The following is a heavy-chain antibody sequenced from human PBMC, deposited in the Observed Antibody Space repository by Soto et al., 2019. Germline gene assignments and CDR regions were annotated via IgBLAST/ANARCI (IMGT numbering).Heavy chain of an antibody. CDR3: ARDNIVVVPAAIFDDAFDI. D-gene: IGHD2-2*02. J-gene: IGHJ3*02. Sequence: EVQLVESGGGLVQPGGSLRLSCAASGFTFSSYSMNWVRQAPGKGLEWVSYISSSSSTIYYADSVKGRFTISRDNAKNSLYLQMNSLRAEDTAVYYCARDNIVVVPAAIFDDAFDIWGQGTMVTVSS. CDR2: ISSSSSTI. V-gene: IGHV3-48*01. CDR1: GFTFSSYS.